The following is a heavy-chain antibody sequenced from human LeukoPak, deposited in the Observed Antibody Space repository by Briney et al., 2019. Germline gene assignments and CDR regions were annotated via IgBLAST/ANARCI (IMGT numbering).Heavy chain of an antibody. CDR1: GYTFTSYD. Sequence: AASVKVSCKASGYTFTSYDINWVRQATGQGLEWMGWMNPNSGNTGYAQKFQGRVTMTRNTSISTAYMELSSPRSEDTAVYYCAREGHIYYYYYMDVWGKGTTVTVSS. J-gene: IGHJ6*03. CDR3: AREGHIYYYYYMDV. CDR2: MNPNSGNT. V-gene: IGHV1-8*01.